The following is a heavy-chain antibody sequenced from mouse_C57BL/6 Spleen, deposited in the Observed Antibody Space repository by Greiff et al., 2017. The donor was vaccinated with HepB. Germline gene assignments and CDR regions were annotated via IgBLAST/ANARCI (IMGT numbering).Heavy chain of an antibody. V-gene: IGHV14-4*01. CDR3: TKLPPYYAMDY. CDR1: GFNIKDDY. J-gene: IGHJ4*01. Sequence: EVQLQQSGAELVRPGASVKLSCTASGFNIKDDYMHWVKQRPEQGLEWIGWIDPENGDTEYASKFQGKATITADTSSNTAYLQLSSLTSEDTAVYYCTKLPPYYAMDYWGQGTSVTVSS. CDR2: IDPENGDT. D-gene: IGHD1-1*01.